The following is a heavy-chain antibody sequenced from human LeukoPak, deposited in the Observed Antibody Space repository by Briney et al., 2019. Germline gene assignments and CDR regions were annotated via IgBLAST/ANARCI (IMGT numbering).Heavy chain of an antibody. J-gene: IGHJ6*03. D-gene: IGHD2-2*01. Sequence: SVKVSCKASGGTFSSYAISWVRQAPGQGLEWMGGIIPIFGTANYAQKFQGRVTITTDESTSTAYMELSSLRSEDTAVYYCARIRGGYCSSTSCRMKYYYYMDVWGKGTTVTVSS. CDR2: IIPIFGTA. V-gene: IGHV1-69*05. CDR1: GGTFSSYA. CDR3: ARIRGGYCSSTSCRMKYYYYMDV.